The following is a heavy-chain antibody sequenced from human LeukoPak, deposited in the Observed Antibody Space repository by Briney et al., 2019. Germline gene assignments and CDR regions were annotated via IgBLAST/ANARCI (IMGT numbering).Heavy chain of an antibody. CDR3: ARDYCTRGGDCYKEDLFDP. Sequence: ASVKVSCKASGYRFAIYGISWVRQAPGQGLEWMAWISPYDGDTNYAQNFEGRVTMTTETSTSTAYMELRSLRSDETAMYYCARDYCTRGGDCYKEDLFDPWGQGTLVTVSS. D-gene: IGHD2-21*02. V-gene: IGHV1-18*01. J-gene: IGHJ5*02. CDR1: GYRFAIYG. CDR2: ISPYDGDT.